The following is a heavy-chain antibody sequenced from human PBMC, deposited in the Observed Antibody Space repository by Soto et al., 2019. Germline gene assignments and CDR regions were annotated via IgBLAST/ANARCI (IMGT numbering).Heavy chain of an antibody. V-gene: IGHV1-18*01. D-gene: IGHD3-10*01. CDR2: ISAYNGNT. J-gene: IGHJ4*02. Sequence: QVPLVQSGAEVKKPGASVKVSCKASGYTFTSYGISWVRQAPGQGLEWMGWISAYNGNTNYAQKLQGRVTMTTDTXXXXXXXXXXXXXSDDTAVYYCARDVGFLNFDYWGQGTLVTVSS. CDR3: ARDVGFLNFDY. CDR1: GYTFTSYG.